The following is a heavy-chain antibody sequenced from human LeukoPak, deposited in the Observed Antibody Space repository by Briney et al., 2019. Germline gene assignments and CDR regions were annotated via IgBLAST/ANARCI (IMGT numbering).Heavy chain of an antibody. J-gene: IGHJ4*02. D-gene: IGHD3-3*01. V-gene: IGHV3-23*01. CDR1: GFTFSSYA. CDR3: AKARSISGIFGVVIIFPFDY. Sequence: GSLRLSCAASGFTFSSYAMSWVRQAPGKGLEWVSAISGSGGSTYYGDSVKGRFTISRDNSKNTLYLQMNSLRAEDTAVYYCAKARSISGIFGVVIIFPFDYWGQGTLVTVSS. CDR2: ISGSGGST.